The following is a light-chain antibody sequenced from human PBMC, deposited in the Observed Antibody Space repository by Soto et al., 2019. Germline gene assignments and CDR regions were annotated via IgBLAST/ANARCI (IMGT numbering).Light chain of an antibody. CDR3: QQFSSYPLT. V-gene: IGKV3-20*01. CDR2: GAS. CDR1: QSVSNDF. J-gene: IGKJ4*01. Sequence: EIVLTQSPGLLSLSPGERATLSCRSSQSVSNDFLAWYQQKPGQAPRLIIYGASTRATGVPDRFSGGGSGTDFTLTISRLEPEDVAVYYCQQFSSYPLTLGGGTKVDIK.